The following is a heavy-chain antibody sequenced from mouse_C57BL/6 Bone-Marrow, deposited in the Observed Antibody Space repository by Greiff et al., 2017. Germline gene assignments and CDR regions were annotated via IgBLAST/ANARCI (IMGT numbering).Heavy chain of an antibody. CDR3: ARLLRSGFAY. CDR1: GYSITSGYY. D-gene: IGHD1-1*01. CDR2: ISYDGSN. J-gene: IGHJ3*01. Sequence: EVKLVESGPGLVKPSQSLSLTCSVTGYSITSGYYWNWIRQFPGNKLEWMGYISYDGSNNYNPSLKNRISITRDTSKNQFFLKLNSVTTEDTATYDCARLLRSGFAYWGQGTLVTVSA. V-gene: IGHV3-6*01.